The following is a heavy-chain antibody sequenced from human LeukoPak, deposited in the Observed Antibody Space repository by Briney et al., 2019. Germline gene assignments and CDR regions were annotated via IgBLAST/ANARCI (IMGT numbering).Heavy chain of an antibody. J-gene: IGHJ4*02. D-gene: IGHD2-21*02. CDR2: ISYDGSNK. V-gene: IGHV3-30*04. CDR1: GFTFSSYA. Sequence: PGRSLRLSCAASGFTFSSYAMHWVRQAPGKGLEWVAVISYDGSNKCYADSVKGRFTISRDNSKNTLYLQMDSLRAEDTAVYYCARAIPSPYCGGDCYSGAFDYWGQGTLVTVSS. CDR3: ARAIPSPYCGGDCYSGAFDY.